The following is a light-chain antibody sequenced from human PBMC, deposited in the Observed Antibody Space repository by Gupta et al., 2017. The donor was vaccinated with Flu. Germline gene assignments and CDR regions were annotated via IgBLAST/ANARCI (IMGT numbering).Light chain of an antibody. Sequence: QSALTQPPSASGTPGQRVTISCSGNSSNVGRNPVNWHQQLPGTAPNLLISANNAPPSGVSDRFSGSKSGTSASLAIRGLQSEDEADYYCAAWDDSLTGWVFGGGTKVTVL. V-gene: IGLV1-44*01. CDR3: AAWDDSLTGWV. J-gene: IGLJ3*02. CDR1: SSNVGRNP. CDR2: ANN.